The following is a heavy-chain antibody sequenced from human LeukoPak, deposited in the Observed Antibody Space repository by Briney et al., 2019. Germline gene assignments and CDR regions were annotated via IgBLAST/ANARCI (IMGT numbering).Heavy chain of an antibody. Sequence: GESLKISCKGSRYSFTSYWIGWVRQMPGKGLEWMGIIYPGDSDTRYSPSFQGQVTISADKSISTAYLQWSSLKASDTAMYYCARVPLRLEGTGVDYYFDYWGQGTLVTVSS. V-gene: IGHV5-51*01. D-gene: IGHD3-10*01. CDR1: RYSFTSYW. CDR3: ARVPLRLEGTGVDYYFDY. J-gene: IGHJ4*02. CDR2: IYPGDSDT.